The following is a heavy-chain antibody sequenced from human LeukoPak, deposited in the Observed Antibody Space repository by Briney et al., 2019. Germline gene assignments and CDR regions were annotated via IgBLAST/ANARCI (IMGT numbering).Heavy chain of an antibody. J-gene: IGHJ4*02. V-gene: IGHV3-15*01. CDR1: GFTFSNAG. CDR2: IKSKTDGGTT. Sequence: GGSLRLSCAASGFTFSNAGMSWVRQAPGKGLEWVGGIKSKTDGGTTDYAAPVKGRFTISRDDSKNTLYLQMNSLKTEDTAVYYCTTQVYDYVWGSYWGQGTLVTVSS. CDR3: TTQVYDYVWGSY. D-gene: IGHD3-16*01.